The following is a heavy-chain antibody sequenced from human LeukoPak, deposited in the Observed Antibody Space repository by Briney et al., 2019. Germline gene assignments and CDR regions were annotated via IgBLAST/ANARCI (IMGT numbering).Heavy chain of an antibody. J-gene: IGHJ2*01. Sequence: SETLSLTCTVSGASIGRYYWSWIRQPVGKGLEWFGRIYTNGSVNYNPSLTSRVTMSRDTSKNQFSLKLSSVTAADTAVYYCARLPYSSSPHFDLWGRGTLVTVSS. CDR2: IYTNGSV. V-gene: IGHV4-4*07. CDR3: ARLPYSSSPHFDL. CDR1: GASIGRYY. D-gene: IGHD6-13*01.